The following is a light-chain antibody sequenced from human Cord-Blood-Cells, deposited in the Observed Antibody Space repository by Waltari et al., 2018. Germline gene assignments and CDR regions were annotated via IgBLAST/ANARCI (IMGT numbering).Light chain of an antibody. J-gene: IGKJ2*01. V-gene: IGKV3-15*01. CDR3: QQSFLEYT. CDR1: QSVSSN. Sequence: EIVMTQSPATLSVTPGERATLSCRASQSVSSNLAWYQQKPGQAPRLLIYGASTRATGIPARFSVSGSGTEFTLTISSLQSEDFAVYYCQQSFLEYTFGQGTKLEIK. CDR2: GAS.